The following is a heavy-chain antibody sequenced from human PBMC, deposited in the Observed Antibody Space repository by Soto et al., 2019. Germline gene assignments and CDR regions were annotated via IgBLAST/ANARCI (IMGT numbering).Heavy chain of an antibody. CDR1: GFTFSDYY. D-gene: IGHD3-10*01. J-gene: IGHJ6*03. CDR2: ISRSGSTI. CDR3: ARTMGRVVMTLQRYDYMDV. V-gene: IGHV3-11*01. Sequence: QVQLVESGGGLVKPGGSLRLSCAASGFTFSDYYMSWIRQAPGKGLEWVSYISRSGSTIYHADFVKGRFTISRDNAKNSLYLQMNSLRAEVTAVYYCARTMGRVVMTLQRYDYMDVVGKGTTVTFSS.